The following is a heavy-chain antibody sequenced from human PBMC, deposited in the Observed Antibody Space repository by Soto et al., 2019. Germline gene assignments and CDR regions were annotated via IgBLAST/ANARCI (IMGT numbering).Heavy chain of an antibody. V-gene: IGHV4-59*01. CDR1: GGSISSYY. Sequence: SETLSLTCTVSGGSISSYYWSWIRQPPGKGLEWIGYIYYSGSTNYNPSLKSRVTISVDTSKNQFSLKLSSVTAADTAVYYCARGIEYGSGSYYFREYYYYYYMDVWGKGTTVTVSS. J-gene: IGHJ6*03. CDR3: ARGIEYGSGSYYFREYYYYYYMDV. D-gene: IGHD3-10*01. CDR2: IYYSGST.